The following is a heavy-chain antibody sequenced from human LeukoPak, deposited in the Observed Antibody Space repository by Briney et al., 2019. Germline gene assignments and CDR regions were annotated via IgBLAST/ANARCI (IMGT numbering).Heavy chain of an antibody. CDR3: ARSQNYYGSGDY. V-gene: IGHV4-34*01. Sequence: GSLRLSCAVSGLHFTTYWMTWVRQAPGKGLEWIGEINHSGSTNYNPSLKSRVTISVDTSKNQFSLKLNSVTAADTAVYYCARSQNYYGSGDYWSPGTLVTVSS. CDR1: GLHFTTYW. CDR2: INHSGST. J-gene: IGHJ4*02. D-gene: IGHD3-10*01.